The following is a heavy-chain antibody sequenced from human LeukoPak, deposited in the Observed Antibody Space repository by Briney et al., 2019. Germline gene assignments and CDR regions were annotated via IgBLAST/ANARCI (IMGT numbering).Heavy chain of an antibody. J-gene: IGHJ6*03. CDR3: AKDFGEYSSSFYYYYYMDV. V-gene: IGHV3-30*04. CDR2: ISYDGSNK. D-gene: IGHD6-6*01. Sequence: PGRSLRLSCAASGFTFSSYAMHWVRQAPGKGLEWVAVISYDGSNKYYADSVKGRFTVSRDNSKNTLYLQMNSLRAEDTALYYCAKDFGEYSSSFYYYYYMDVWGKGTTVTVSS. CDR1: GFTFSSYA.